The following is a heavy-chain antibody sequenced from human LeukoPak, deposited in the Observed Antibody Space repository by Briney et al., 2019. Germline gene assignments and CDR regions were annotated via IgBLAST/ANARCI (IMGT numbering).Heavy chain of an antibody. CDR2: ISAYNGNT. D-gene: IGHD3-9*01. CDR3: ARDAVLRYFDWLFPGWFDP. Sequence: GASVKVSCKASGYTFTSYGISWVRQAPGQGLEWMGWISAYNGNTNYAQKLQGRVTMTTDTSTSTAYMELRSLRSDDTAVYYCARDAVLRYFDWLFPGWFDPWGQGTLVTVSS. V-gene: IGHV1-18*01. CDR1: GYTFTSYG. J-gene: IGHJ5*02.